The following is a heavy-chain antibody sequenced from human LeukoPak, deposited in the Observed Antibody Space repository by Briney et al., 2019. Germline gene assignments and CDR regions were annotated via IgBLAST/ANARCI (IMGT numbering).Heavy chain of an antibody. CDR1: GFTFSSYS. CDR3: ARDSSFIVVVPAAPRENYYYYYMDV. CDR2: ISSSSSYI. Sequence: GGSLRLSCAASGFTFSSYSMNWVRQAPGKGLEWVSSISSSSSYIYYADSVKGRFTISRDNAKNSRYLQMNSLRAEDTAVYYCARDSSFIVVVPAAPRENYYYYYMDVWGKGTTVTVSS. V-gene: IGHV3-21*01. J-gene: IGHJ6*03. D-gene: IGHD2-2*01.